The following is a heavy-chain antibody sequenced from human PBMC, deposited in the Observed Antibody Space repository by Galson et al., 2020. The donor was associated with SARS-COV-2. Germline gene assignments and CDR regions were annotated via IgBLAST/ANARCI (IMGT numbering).Heavy chain of an antibody. CDR3: TTLIDY. CDR1: GFNFSASA. CDR2: IRSKANTYAT. Sequence: GGSLRLSCAASGFNFSASAMHWVRQASGKGLEWVGRIRSKANTYATAYAASVKGRFTLSRDDSKNTAYLQMNSLKTEDTAVYYCTTLIDYWGRGTLVTVCS. J-gene: IGHJ4*02. V-gene: IGHV3-73*01.